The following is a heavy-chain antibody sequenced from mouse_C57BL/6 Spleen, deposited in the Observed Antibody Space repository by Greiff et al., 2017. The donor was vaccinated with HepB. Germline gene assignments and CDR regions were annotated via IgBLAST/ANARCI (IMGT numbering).Heavy chain of an antibody. V-gene: IGHV5-4*01. D-gene: IGHD1-1*01. J-gene: IGHJ4*01. CDR2: ISDGGSYT. CDR3: ARDRTDYGSSLYYYAMDY. CDR1: GFTFSSYA. Sequence: DVKLVESGGGLVKPGGSLKLSCAASGFTFSSYAMSWVRQTPEKRLEWVATISDGGSYTYYPDNVKGRFTISRDNAKNNLYLQMSHLKSEDTAMYYCARDRTDYGSSLYYYAMDYWGQGTSVTVSS.